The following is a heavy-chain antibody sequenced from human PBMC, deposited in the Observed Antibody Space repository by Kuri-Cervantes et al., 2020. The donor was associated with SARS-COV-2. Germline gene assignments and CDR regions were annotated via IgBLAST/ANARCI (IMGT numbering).Heavy chain of an antibody. Sequence: SVKVSCKASGYTFTGYYMHWVRQAPGQGLEWMGRINLMFDSANYAQKVQGRVTISADKSTRTTYMELSSLTSEDTAVYYCARVHCISVSCFSAYPLDVWGQGTTVTCAS. CDR1: GYTFTGYY. D-gene: IGHD2-2*01. CDR3: ARVHCISVSCFSAYPLDV. CDR2: INLMFDSA. J-gene: IGHJ6*01. V-gene: IGHV1-69*06.